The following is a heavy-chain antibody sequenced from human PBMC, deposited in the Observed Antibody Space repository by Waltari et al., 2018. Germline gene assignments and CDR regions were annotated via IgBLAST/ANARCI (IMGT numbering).Heavy chain of an antibody. CDR2: IYYSGST. CDR1: GGSISSGDYY. J-gene: IGHJ5*02. CDR3: ARAVGSGSYYNEDWFDP. D-gene: IGHD3-10*01. V-gene: IGHV4-30-4*08. Sequence: QVQLQESGPGLVKPSQTLSLTCTVSGGSISSGDYYWSWIRQPPGKGLEWIGYIYYSGSTDYNPSLKSRVTISVDTSKNQFSLKLSSVTAADTAVYYCARAVGSGSYYNEDWFDPWGQGTLVTVSS.